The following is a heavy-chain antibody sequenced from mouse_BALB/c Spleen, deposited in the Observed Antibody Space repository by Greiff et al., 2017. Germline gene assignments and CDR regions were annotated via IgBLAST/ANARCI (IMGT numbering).Heavy chain of an antibody. J-gene: IGHJ2*01. V-gene: IGHV1S81*02. CDR2: INPSNGRT. CDR1: GYTFTSYW. D-gene: IGHD2-3*01. Sequence: VQLQQPGAELVKPGASVKLSCKASGYTFTSYWMHWVKQRPGQGLEWIGEINPSNGRTNYNEKFKSKATLTVDKSSSTAYMQLSSLTSEDSAVYYCARSGYYPYWGQGTTLTVSS. CDR3: ARSGYYPY.